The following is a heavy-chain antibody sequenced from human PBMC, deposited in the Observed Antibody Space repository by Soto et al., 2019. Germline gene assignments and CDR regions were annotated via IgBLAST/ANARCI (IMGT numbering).Heavy chain of an antibody. V-gene: IGHV3-53*01. Sequence: PMRLSCGAVEVTISRNYMSWVRQAPGKGLGWVSVIYSGGSTYYADSVKGRFTISRDNSKNTLYLQMNSLRAEDTAVYYCASSREMATITLWGQGTLVTVSS. CDR3: ASSREMATITL. CDR2: IYSGGST. J-gene: IGHJ4*02. D-gene: IGHD5-12*01. CDR1: EVTISRNY.